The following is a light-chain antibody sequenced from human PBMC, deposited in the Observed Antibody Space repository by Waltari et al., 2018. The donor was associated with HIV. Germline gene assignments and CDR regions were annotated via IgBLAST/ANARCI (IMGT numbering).Light chain of an antibody. CDR3: QQSYSIPIT. CDR2: AAS. Sequence: DIQMTQSPSSLSASVGDRVTITCRASQSISTYLNWYLQKPVKAPKLLIYAASSLLSGVPSRFSGSGSGTDFTLTISSLQPEDFATYYCQQSYSIPITFGQGTRLEIK. CDR1: QSISTY. V-gene: IGKV1-39*01. J-gene: IGKJ5*01.